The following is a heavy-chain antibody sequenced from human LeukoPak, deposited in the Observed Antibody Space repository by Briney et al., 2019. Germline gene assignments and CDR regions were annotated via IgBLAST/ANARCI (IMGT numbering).Heavy chain of an antibody. CDR2: MNPNSGNT. D-gene: IGHD6-13*01. J-gene: IGHJ5*02. V-gene: IGHV1-8*01. CDR3: ASGVGSSWYGLVRLGAWFDP. Sequence: AASVKVSCKASGYTFTSYDINWVRQATGQGLEWMGWMNPNSGNTGYAQKFQGRVTMTRNTSISTAYMELSSLRSEDTAVYYCASGVGSSWYGLVRLGAWFDPWGQGTLVTVSS. CDR1: GYTFTSYD.